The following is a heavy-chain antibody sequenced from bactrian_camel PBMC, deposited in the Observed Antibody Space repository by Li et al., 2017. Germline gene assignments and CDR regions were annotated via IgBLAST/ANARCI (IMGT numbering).Heavy chain of an antibody. J-gene: IGHJ4*01. D-gene: IGHD1*01. CDR2: IHITGTKGGGT. Sequence: DVQLVESGGGSVQAGGSLRLSCSGSGYTRGTMAWFRQAPGNKREGIAAIHITGTKGGGTRRYADTVRGRFTISLDNAENTVTLQMNSLKPEDTGRYYCAVFVAPGNYLRCRGLLADPARWSYWGQGTQVTVS. V-gene: IGHV3S40*01. CDR3: AVFVAPGNYLRCRGLLADPARWSY. CDR1: GYTRGT.